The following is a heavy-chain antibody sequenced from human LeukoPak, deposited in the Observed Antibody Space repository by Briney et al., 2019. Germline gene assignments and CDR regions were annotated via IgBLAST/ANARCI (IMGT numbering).Heavy chain of an antibody. CDR3: ARVPRTTYYYDSSSEY. J-gene: IGHJ4*02. CDR1: GGTFSSYA. CDR2: IIPIFGTA. D-gene: IGHD3-22*01. Sequence: ASVKVSCKASGGTFSSYAISWVRQAPGQGLEWMGRIIPIFGTANYAQKFQGRVTITTDESTSRAYRELSSLRSEDTAVYYCARVPRTTYYYDSSSEYWGQGTLVTVSS. V-gene: IGHV1-69*05.